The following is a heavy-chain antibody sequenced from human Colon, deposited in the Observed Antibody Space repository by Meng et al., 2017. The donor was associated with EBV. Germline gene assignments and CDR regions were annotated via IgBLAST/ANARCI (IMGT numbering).Heavy chain of an antibody. J-gene: IGHJ4*02. Sequence: VQLHESAPVLVKPSQTLSLTRTVSGDSISSTDDYWSWGRQPQGKSLEWTVYIYDSGSRYYNPSLKSRVTISVDTAKNQFSLKLSSVTSADTAVYYCARVTGKIYYDGSGYPEAFDYWGQGTLVTVSS. CDR3: ARVTGKIYYDGSGYPEAFDY. D-gene: IGHD3-22*01. V-gene: IGHV4-30-4*01. CDR2: IYDSGSR. CDR1: GDSISSTDDY.